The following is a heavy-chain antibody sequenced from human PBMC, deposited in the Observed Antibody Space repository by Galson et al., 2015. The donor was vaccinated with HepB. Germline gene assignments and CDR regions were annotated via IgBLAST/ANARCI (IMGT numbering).Heavy chain of an antibody. D-gene: IGHD3-3*01. Sequence: SLRLSCADSGFTFSGSARHCVRQAHGKGLEWVGRIRSKANSYATAYAASVKGRFTISRDDSKNTAYLQMNSLKTEDTAVYYCTKLYYDFWSGYYPIPNWFDPWDQGTLVTVSS. J-gene: IGHJ5*02. CDR3: TKLYYDFWSGYYPIPNWFDP. CDR2: IRSKANSYAT. V-gene: IGHV3-73*01. CDR1: GFTFSGSA.